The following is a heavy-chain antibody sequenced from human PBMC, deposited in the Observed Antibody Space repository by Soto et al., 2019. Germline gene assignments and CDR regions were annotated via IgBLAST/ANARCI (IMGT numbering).Heavy chain of an antibody. CDR3: ARGPRSCSSTSCYTIDY. CDR2: ISYGGANK. CDR1: GVAFNTHA. V-gene: IGHV3-30*03. Sequence: QVQLVESGGAVVQPGTSLRLSCAASGVAFNTHAMHWVRHAPGKGLEWVAVISYGGANKYYADSVRGRFTISRDNSENTLFLQMSSLRPEDTAVYYCARGPRSCSSTSCYTIDYWGQGTLVTVSS. J-gene: IGHJ4*02. D-gene: IGHD2-2*02.